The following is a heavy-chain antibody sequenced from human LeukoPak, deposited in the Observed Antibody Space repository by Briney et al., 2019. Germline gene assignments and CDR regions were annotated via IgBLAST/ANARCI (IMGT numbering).Heavy chain of an antibody. CDR1: GYSISSGYY. CDR3: ARVGDGYNYVISGVFDY. Sequence: SETLSLTCTVSGYSISSGYYWGWIRQPPGKGLEWIGSIYHSGSTYYNPSLKSRVTISVDTSKNQFSLELSSVTAADTAVYYCARVGDGYNYVISGVFDYWGQGTLVTVSS. D-gene: IGHD5-24*01. CDR2: IYHSGST. V-gene: IGHV4-38-2*02. J-gene: IGHJ4*02.